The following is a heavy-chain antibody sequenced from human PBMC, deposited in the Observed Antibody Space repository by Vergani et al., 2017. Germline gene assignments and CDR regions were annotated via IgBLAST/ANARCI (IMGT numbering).Heavy chain of an antibody. D-gene: IGHD3-16*01. V-gene: IGHV4-39*01. Sequence: QMQLQESGPGLVKASETLSLTFTVSGDSIISRSYYWGWIRQPPGKGLEWIGSIYNSGNGDSSSSLKSRVTISADTSKNQFSLRLTSVTAADTAVYYCASGKYYSDSTSHFRGRYFDVWGRGTVVTVPS. CDR3: ASGKYYSDSTSHFRGRYFDV. J-gene: IGHJ2*01. CDR1: GDSIISRSYY. CDR2: IYNSGNG.